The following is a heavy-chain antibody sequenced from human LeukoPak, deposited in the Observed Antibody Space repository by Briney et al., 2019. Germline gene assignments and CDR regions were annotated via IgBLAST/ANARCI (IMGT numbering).Heavy chain of an antibody. D-gene: IGHD3-3*01. Sequence: PGGSLRLSCAASGFTFSSYWMHWVRQAPGKGLVWVSRINSDGSSTSYAESVKGRFTISRDNAKNTLYLQMNSLRAEDTAVYYCARDSTYYDFRSGYLNWFDPWGQGTLVTVSS. CDR3: ARDSTYYDFRSGYLNWFDP. CDR2: INSDGSST. CDR1: GFTFSSYW. J-gene: IGHJ5*02. V-gene: IGHV3-74*01.